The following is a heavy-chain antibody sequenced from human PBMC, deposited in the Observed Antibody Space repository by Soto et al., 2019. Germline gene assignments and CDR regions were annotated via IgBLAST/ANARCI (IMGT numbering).Heavy chain of an antibody. Sequence: ASVKVSCKASGYTFTSYYMHWVRQAPGQRLEWMGWINAGNGNTKYSQKFQGRVTITRDTSASTAYMELSSLRSEDTAVYYCARDPTYYDILTGYAFDYWGQGTLVTVSS. D-gene: IGHD3-9*01. CDR3: ARDPTYYDILTGYAFDY. J-gene: IGHJ4*02. CDR2: INAGNGNT. CDR1: GYTFTSYY. V-gene: IGHV1-3*01.